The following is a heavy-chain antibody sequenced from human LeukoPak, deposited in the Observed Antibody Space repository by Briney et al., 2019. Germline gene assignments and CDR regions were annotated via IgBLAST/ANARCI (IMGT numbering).Heavy chain of an antibody. D-gene: IGHD3-10*01. J-gene: IGHJ6*03. CDR3: ASDGAKFGALTYYYYYMDV. CDR2: VSGGGGST. V-gene: IGHV3-23*01. CDR1: GFTFSSYW. Sequence: PGGSLRLSCAASGFTFSSYWMHWVRQAPGKGLEWVSAVSGGGGSTYYADSVRGRFTISRDNSKNTLYLQMNSLKAEDTAVYYCASDGAKFGALTYYYYYMDVWGKGTTVTVSS.